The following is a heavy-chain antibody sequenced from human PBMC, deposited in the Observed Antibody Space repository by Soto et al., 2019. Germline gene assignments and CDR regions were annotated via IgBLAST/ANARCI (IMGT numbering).Heavy chain of an antibody. D-gene: IGHD6-19*01. J-gene: IGHJ6*02. V-gene: IGHV1-69*13. CDR3: ARGPDLSGWAPNYYYYGMDV. CDR1: GGTFSSYA. CDR2: IIPIFGTA. Sequence: SVKVSWKASGGTFSSYAISWVRQAPGQGLEWMGGIIPIFGTANYAQKFQGRVTITADESTSTAYMELSSLRSEDTAVYYCARGPDLSGWAPNYYYYGMDVWGQGTTVTVSS.